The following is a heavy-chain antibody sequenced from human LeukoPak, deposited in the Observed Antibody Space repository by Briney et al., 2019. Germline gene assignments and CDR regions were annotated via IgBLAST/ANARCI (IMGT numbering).Heavy chain of an antibody. CDR3: ARDPARTYYYDSSGYYFDY. CDR1: GFTFSSYA. D-gene: IGHD3-22*01. CDR2: ISGSGGST. V-gene: IGHV3-23*01. Sequence: PGGFLRLSCAASGFTFSSYAMSWVRQAPGKGLEWVSAISGSGGSTYYADSVKGRFTISRDNSKNTLYLQMNSLRAEDTAVYYCARDPARTYYYDSSGYYFDYWGQGTLVTVSS. J-gene: IGHJ4*02.